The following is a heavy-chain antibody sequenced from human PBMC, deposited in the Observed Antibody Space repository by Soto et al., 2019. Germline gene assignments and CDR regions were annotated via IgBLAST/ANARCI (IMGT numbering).Heavy chain of an antibody. D-gene: IGHD1-26*01. CDR2: VSGSGAAT. J-gene: IGHJ6*02. Sequence: LRLSCAGAGFSFRSHAMTWVRQTPAKRLEWVSTVSGSGAATYYADSVKGRFTISRDNSKDTLSLQMNSLRAEDSAMYYCAKDGASGSYPPYYYFGMDVWGQGTTVTVSS. CDR3: AKDGASGSYPPYYYFGMDV. CDR1: GFSFRSHA. V-gene: IGHV3-23*01.